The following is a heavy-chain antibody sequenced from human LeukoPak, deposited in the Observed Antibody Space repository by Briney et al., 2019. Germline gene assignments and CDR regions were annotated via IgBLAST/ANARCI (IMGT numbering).Heavy chain of an antibody. J-gene: IGHJ4*02. CDR3: AKTLYLVVTAISDY. CDR1: GFTFSSYA. D-gene: IGHD2-21*02. V-gene: IGHV3-23*01. CDR2: ISGSGGST. Sequence: PGGSLRLSCAASGFTFSSYAMSWVRQAPGKGLEWVSAISGSGGSTYYADSVKGRFTISRDNSKNTPYLQMNSLRAEDTAVYYCAKTLYLVVTAISDYWGQGTLVTVSS.